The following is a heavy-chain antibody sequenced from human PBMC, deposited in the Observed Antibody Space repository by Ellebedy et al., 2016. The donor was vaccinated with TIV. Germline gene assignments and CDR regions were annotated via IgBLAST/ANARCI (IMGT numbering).Heavy chain of an antibody. CDR1: GFTFSSYG. V-gene: IGHV3-30*03. Sequence: GGSLRLXXAASGFTFSSYGMHWVRQAPGKGLEWVAVISYDGSNKYYADSVKGRFTISRENAKNSLYLQMNSLRAGDTAVYYCARALCGGDCPDDAFDIWGQGTMVTVSS. D-gene: IGHD2-21*02. J-gene: IGHJ3*02. CDR2: ISYDGSNK. CDR3: ARALCGGDCPDDAFDI.